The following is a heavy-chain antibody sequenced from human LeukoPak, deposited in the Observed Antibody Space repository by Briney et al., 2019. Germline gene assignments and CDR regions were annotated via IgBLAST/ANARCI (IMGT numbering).Heavy chain of an antibody. Sequence: SETLSLTCTVSGGSLSSGSYYRRWLRQPPGKGLEWIGYIYYSGSTNYSPSFKSRVTISIDTSKNQFSLKLNSVTAADTAVYYCAREGSAWYEDYWGQGTLVTVSS. J-gene: IGHJ4*02. V-gene: IGHV4-61*01. D-gene: IGHD6-19*01. CDR1: GGSLSSGSYY. CDR2: IYYSGST. CDR3: AREGSAWYEDY.